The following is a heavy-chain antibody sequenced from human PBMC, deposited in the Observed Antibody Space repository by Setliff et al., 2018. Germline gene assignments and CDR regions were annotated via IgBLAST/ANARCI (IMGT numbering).Heavy chain of an antibody. J-gene: IGHJ6*03. D-gene: IGHD1-26*01. CDR2: IIPIFGTA. CDR3: ARGRGSYYYYMDV. V-gene: IGHV1-69*06. Sequence: SVKVSCKASGYTFTNYGISWVRQAPGQGLEWMGRIIPIFGTANYAQKFQGRVTITADKSTSTAYMELSSLRSDDTAVYYCARGRGSYYYYMDVWGKGTTVTV. CDR1: GYTFTNYG.